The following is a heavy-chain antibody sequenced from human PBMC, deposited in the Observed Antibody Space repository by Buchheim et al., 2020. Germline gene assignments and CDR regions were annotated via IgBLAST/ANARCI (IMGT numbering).Heavy chain of an antibody. CDR3: ARDGYCSSLMGRYYYYYYGMDV. CDR2: IKQDGSEK. CDR1: GFTFSSYW. J-gene: IGHJ6*02. Sequence: EVQLVESGGGLVQPGGSLRLSCAASGFTFSSYWMSWVRQAPGKGLEWVANIKQDGSEKYYVDSVKGRFTISRDNAKNSLYLQMNSLRAEDTAVYYCARDGYCSSLMGRYYYYYYGMDVWGQGTT. V-gene: IGHV3-7*01. D-gene: IGHD6-6*01.